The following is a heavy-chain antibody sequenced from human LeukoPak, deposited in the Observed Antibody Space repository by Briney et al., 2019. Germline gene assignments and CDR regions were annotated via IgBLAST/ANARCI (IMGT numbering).Heavy chain of an antibody. CDR3: ARATSTRGKYYYGSGSYYNRYNWFDP. V-gene: IGHV1-69*04. Sequence: SVKVSCKASGGTFSSYAISWVRQAPGQGLEWMGRIIPILGIANYAQKFQGRVTITADKSTSTAYMELSSLRSEDTAVYYCARATSTRGKYYYGSGSYYNRYNWFDPWGQGTLVTVSS. D-gene: IGHD3-10*01. CDR2: IIPILGIA. J-gene: IGHJ5*02. CDR1: GGTFSSYA.